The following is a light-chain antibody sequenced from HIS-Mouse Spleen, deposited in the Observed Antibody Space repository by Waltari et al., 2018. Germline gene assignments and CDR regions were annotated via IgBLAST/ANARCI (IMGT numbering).Light chain of an antibody. V-gene: IGLV2-14*03. CDR2: DVS. CDR3: SSYTSSSFNVV. CDR1: RSDVGGYNY. Sequence: SALTQPASVSGSPGQSIPLPCTGTRSDVGGYNYFTWYQQHPGKAPKLMIYDVSNRPSGVSNRFSVSKSGNTASLTISGLQAEDEADYYCSSYTSSSFNVVFGGGTKLTVL. J-gene: IGLJ2*01.